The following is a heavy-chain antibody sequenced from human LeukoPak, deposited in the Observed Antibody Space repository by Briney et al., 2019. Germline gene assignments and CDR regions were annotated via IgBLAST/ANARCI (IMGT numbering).Heavy chain of an antibody. Sequence: GGSLRLSCAASGFIFSIYAMHWVRQAPSTGLEWLAVIWSDGSKIYYADSVKGRFTISRDNSKNTLYLHMNSLRVEDTALYYCARGLALAGIPNGFDPWGQGTLVTVSS. V-gene: IGHV3-33*01. CDR3: ARGLALAGIPNGFDP. D-gene: IGHD6-13*01. CDR2: IWSDGSKI. J-gene: IGHJ5*02. CDR1: GFIFSIYA.